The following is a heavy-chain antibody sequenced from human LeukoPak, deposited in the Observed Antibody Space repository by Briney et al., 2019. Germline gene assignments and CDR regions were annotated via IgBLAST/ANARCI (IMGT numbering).Heavy chain of an antibody. Sequence: HGESLKISCKGSGYRFTSHWIGWVRQMPGKGLEWMGIIYPGDSDTRYRPSVQGQVTISADKSISTAYLQWSSLKASDTAMYYCARSALDCNGTSCYTRDYFDYWGQGTLVTVSS. V-gene: IGHV5-51*01. D-gene: IGHD2-2*02. J-gene: IGHJ4*02. CDR2: IYPGDSDT. CDR3: ARSALDCNGTSCYTRDYFDY. CDR1: GYRFTSHW.